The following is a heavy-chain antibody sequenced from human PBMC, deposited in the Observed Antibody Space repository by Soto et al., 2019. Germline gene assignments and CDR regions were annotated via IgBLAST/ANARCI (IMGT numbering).Heavy chain of an antibody. V-gene: IGHV1-18*01. J-gene: IGHJ5*02. CDR1: GYTFTSYG. D-gene: IGHD2-15*01. Sequence: ASVKVSCKASGYTFTSYGISWVRQAPGQGLEWMGWISAYNGNTNYAQKLQGRVTMTTDTSTSTAYMELRSLRSDDTAVYYCARQPDCSGGSCYGWFDPWGQGTLVTVSS. CDR2: ISAYNGNT. CDR3: ARQPDCSGGSCYGWFDP.